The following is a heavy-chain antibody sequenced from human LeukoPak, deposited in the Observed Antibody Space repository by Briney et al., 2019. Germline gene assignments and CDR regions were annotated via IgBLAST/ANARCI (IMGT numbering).Heavy chain of an antibody. V-gene: IGHV3-74*01. Sequence: PGGSLRLSCAASGFTFSNYWMHWVRQAPGKGLVWVSRIKGDGSHTIYADSVKGRFTISRDNAKNTLYLQMKSLRAEDTAVYYCVRDRPYGANIFDFWGQGTLVTVSS. J-gene: IGHJ4*02. CDR1: GFTFSNYW. D-gene: IGHD4-17*01. CDR2: IKGDGSHT. CDR3: VRDRPYGANIFDF.